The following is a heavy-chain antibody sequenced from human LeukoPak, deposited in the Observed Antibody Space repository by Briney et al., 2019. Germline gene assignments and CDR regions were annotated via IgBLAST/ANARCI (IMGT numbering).Heavy chain of an antibody. CDR1: GGSFSAYY. Sequence: SETLSLTCAVYGGSFSAYYWSWIRQPPGKGLEWIGEINHSGTTNYNPSLESRVTMSVDTSKNQFSLKLSSVTAADTAVYYCARSGTLYWYFDLWGRGALVTVSS. J-gene: IGHJ2*01. V-gene: IGHV4-34*01. CDR3: ARSGTLYWYFDL. D-gene: IGHD3-3*01. CDR2: INHSGTT.